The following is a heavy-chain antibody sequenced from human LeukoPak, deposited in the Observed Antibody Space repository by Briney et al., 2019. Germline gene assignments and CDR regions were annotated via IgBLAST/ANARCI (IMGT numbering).Heavy chain of an antibody. D-gene: IGHD3-3*01. J-gene: IGHJ4*02. Sequence: GGSLRLSCAASGFTFDDYTMHWVRQAPGKGLEWVSLVSWDGGSTYYADSVKGRFTISRDNSKNSLYLQMNSLRTEDTALYYCAKANYDFWSGYNGVDYWGQGTLVTVSS. CDR2: VSWDGGST. CDR1: GFTFDDYT. CDR3: AKANYDFWSGYNGVDY. V-gene: IGHV3-43*01.